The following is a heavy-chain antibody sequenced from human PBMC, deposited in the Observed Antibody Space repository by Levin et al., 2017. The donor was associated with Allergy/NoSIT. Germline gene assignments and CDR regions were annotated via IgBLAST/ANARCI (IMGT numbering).Heavy chain of an antibody. D-gene: IGHD4-17*01. CDR3: ARDGGDYGDQNFDY. Sequence: GESLKISCKASGYTFTSYGISWVRQAPGQGLEWMGWISAYNGNTNYAQKLQGRVTMTTDTSTSTAYMELRSLRSDDTAVYYCARDGGDYGDQNFDYWGQGTLVTVSS. J-gene: IGHJ4*02. CDR1: GYTFTSYG. CDR2: ISAYNGNT. V-gene: IGHV1-18*01.